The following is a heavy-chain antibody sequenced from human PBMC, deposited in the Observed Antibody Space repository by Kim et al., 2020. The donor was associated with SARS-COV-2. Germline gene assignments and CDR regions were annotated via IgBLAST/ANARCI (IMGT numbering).Heavy chain of an antibody. CDR1: GFTFSSYG. V-gene: IGHV3-33*01. CDR3: ARMLAAAGYYFDY. CDR2: IWYDGSNK. D-gene: IGHD6-13*01. J-gene: IGHJ4*02. Sequence: GGSLRLSCAASGFTFSSYGMHWVRQAPGKGLEWVAVIWYDGSNKYYADSVKGRFTISRDNSKNTLYLQMNSLRAEDTAVYYCARMLAAAGYYFDYWGQGTLVTVSS.